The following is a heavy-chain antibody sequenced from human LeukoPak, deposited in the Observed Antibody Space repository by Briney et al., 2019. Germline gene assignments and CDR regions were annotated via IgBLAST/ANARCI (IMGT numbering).Heavy chain of an antibody. D-gene: IGHD6-19*01. CDR3: ARQWSSGWSFFDY. CDR1: GYIFTTYW. V-gene: IGHV5-51*01. Sequence: PGESLKISCKGSGYIFTTYWIGWVRQMPGKGLEWMGITYPGDSDTRYSPPFQGQVTISADKSISTAYLQWSSLKASDTAMYYCARQWSSGWSFFDYWGQGTLVTVSS. J-gene: IGHJ4*02. CDR2: TYPGDSDT.